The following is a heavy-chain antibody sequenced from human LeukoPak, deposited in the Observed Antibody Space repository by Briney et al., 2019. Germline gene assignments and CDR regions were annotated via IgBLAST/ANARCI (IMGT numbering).Heavy chain of an antibody. J-gene: IGHJ5*02. Sequence: SETLSLTCAVYGGSFSGYYWSWIRQPPGKGLEWIGEINHSGNTNYNPSLKSRVTISLDTSKNQFSLKLSAVTAADTAVYYCARGLLHAWFDPCGQGTLVTVSS. CDR1: GGSFSGYY. CDR2: INHSGNT. CDR3: ARGLLHAWFDP. V-gene: IGHV4-34*01.